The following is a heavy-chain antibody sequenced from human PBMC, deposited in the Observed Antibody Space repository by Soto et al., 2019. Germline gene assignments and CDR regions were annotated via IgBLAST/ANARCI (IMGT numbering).Heavy chain of an antibody. CDR1: GGNFTNFG. J-gene: IGHJ5*02. CDR2: IIPLFGTT. CDR3: ARAHGTSWYNWFDP. D-gene: IGHD1-26*01. V-gene: IGHV1-69*13. Sequence: ASVKVSCKASGGNFTNFGISWVRQAPGQGLEWMGGIIPLFGTTNYAHKFRSRVTVTADESTSTVYMELNSLRSEDTAMYYCARAHGTSWYNWFDPWGQGTLVTVSS.